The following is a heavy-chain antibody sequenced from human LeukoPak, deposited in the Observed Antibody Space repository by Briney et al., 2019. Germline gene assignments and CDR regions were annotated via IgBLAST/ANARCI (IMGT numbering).Heavy chain of an antibody. CDR2: IHYSGRT. V-gene: IGHV4-39*01. CDR3: ARHGGFSYGLLNDAFDI. Sequence: SETLSLTCTVSGGSISSSGSYWGWIRQPPGKGLEWIGSIHYSGRTYYNPSLKSRVTISVDTSKNQFSLNLSSVTAADTAVYYCARHGGFSYGLLNDAFDIWGQGTMVTVSS. J-gene: IGHJ3*02. D-gene: IGHD5-18*01. CDR1: GGSISSSGSY.